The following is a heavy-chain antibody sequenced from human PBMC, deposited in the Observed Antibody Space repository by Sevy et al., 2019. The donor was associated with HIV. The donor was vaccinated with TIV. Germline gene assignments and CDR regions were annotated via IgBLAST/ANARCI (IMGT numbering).Heavy chain of an antibody. CDR2: LYTSGSI. V-gene: IGHV4-61*02. CDR1: GGYMSSGSYY. D-gene: IGHD6-13*01. J-gene: IGHJ4*02. Sequence: SETLSLTCTVSGGYMSSGSYYWTWIRQPAGKGLEWIGRLYTSGSITYDPSLKSRVTVSVDTSKRQFSLKLSSVTAADAAVYYCARESGITAAGPFDYWGQGSLVTVSS. CDR3: ARESGITAAGPFDY.